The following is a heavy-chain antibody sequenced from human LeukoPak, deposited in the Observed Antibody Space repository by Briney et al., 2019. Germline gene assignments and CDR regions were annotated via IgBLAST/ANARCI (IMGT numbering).Heavy chain of an antibody. CDR2: LYYSGNT. V-gene: IGHV4-38-2*01. CDR3: ARGIAARPDFDY. J-gene: IGHJ4*02. CDR1: GFIFSDYY. Sequence: PGGSLRLSCAASGFIFSDYYMSWIRQAPGKGLEWIGSLYYSGNTYYNPSLKSRVTISVDTSKNQFSLKLSSVTAADTAVYYCARGIAARPDFDYWGQGTLVTVSS. D-gene: IGHD6-6*01.